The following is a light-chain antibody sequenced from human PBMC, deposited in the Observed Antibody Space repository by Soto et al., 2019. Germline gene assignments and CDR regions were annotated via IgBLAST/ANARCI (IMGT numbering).Light chain of an antibody. CDR2: AAS. Sequence: DVQMTQSPSSLSASIGDRVTITCRASPNVGSYLYWYQQKPGKAPNVLIHAASTLRSGVPLRFSGSGSGTEFTLTISSLQPEDSATYYCQQSYVTPLTFGGGTRLEI. CDR1: PNVGSY. J-gene: IGKJ4*01. V-gene: IGKV1-39*01. CDR3: QQSYVTPLT.